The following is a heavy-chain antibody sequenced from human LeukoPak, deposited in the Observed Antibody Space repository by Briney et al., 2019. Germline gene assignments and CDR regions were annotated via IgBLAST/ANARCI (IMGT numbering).Heavy chain of an antibody. D-gene: IGHD3-16*01. Sequence: SETLSLTCTVSGGSISSYYWSWIRQPPGKGLEWIGYIYYSGSTNYNPSLKSRVTISVDTSKNQFSLKLTSVTAADTAVYYCAREHPRGEVDDFDYWGQGALVTVSS. V-gene: IGHV4-59*12. CDR3: AREHPRGEVDDFDY. J-gene: IGHJ4*02. CDR2: IYYSGST. CDR1: GGSISSYY.